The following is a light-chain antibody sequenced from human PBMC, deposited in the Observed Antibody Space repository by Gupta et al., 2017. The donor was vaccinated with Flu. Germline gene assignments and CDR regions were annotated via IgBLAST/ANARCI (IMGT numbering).Light chain of an antibody. Sequence: EIVLTQSPATLSAAPGDRVTLSCRASQSIGSHLDWYQHKPGQAPRLLMYGASSRATGIPARFSGSGSGTEFSLSISSLQSEDFAVYYCQQYYNRPPYSFGQGTKLEIK. CDR3: QQYYNRPPYS. CDR2: GAS. CDR1: QSIGSH. V-gene: IGKV3-15*01. J-gene: IGKJ2*03.